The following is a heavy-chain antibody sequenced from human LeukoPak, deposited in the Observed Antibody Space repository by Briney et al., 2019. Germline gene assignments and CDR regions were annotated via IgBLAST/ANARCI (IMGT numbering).Heavy chain of an antibody. D-gene: IGHD3-3*02. V-gene: IGHV3-33*01. CDR1: GFTFSSYG. Sequence: GGSLRLSCAASGFTFSSYGMNWVRQPPGKGLEWVAVIWYDGSKRYYADSVKGRFTISRDDSKNSLYLQMDSLRAEDTAVYYCARDSQHLNFDHWGQGTLVTVSS. CDR3: ARDSQHLNFDH. CDR2: IWYDGSKR. J-gene: IGHJ4*02.